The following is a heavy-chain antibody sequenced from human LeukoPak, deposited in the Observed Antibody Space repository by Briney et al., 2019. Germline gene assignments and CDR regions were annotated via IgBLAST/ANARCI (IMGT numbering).Heavy chain of an antibody. J-gene: IGHJ4*02. CDR1: EFTFSSYA. CDR2: ISGSGGST. D-gene: IGHD3-3*01. Sequence: PGGSLRLSCAASEFTFSSYAMSWVRHGPGKGQKWVSAISGSGGSTYYADSVKGRFTISRENSKNTLYLQMNSLRAEDTAVYYCAENGDDIWISYLEYWGQGTLVTVSS. V-gene: IGHV3-23*01. CDR3: AENGDDIWISYLEY.